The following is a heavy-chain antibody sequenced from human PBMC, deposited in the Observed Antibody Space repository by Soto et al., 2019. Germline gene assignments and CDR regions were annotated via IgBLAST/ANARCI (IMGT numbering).Heavy chain of an antibody. Sequence: ETLSLTCAVYGGSFSGYYWSWIRQPPGKGLEWIGEINHSGSTNYNPSLKSRVTISVDTSKNQFSLKLSSVTAADTAVYYCARSSRLDYWGQGTLVTVSS. J-gene: IGHJ4*02. V-gene: IGHV4-34*01. CDR2: INHSGST. D-gene: IGHD6-13*01. CDR1: GGSFSGYY. CDR3: ARSSRLDY.